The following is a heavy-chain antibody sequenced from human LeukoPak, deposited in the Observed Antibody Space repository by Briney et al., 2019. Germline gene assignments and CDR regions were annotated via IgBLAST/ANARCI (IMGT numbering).Heavy chain of an antibody. D-gene: IGHD3-22*01. V-gene: IGHV4-59*01. CDR1: GGSISSYY. CDR3: ARSDSSGYSLMEH. Sequence: PSETLSLTCTVSGGSISSYYWSWIRQPPGKGLEWIGYLYYSGSTNYNPSLKSRVTISVDTSKNQFSLKLSSVTAADTAVYYCARSDSSGYSLMEHWGQGTLVTVSS. J-gene: IGHJ1*01. CDR2: LYYSGST.